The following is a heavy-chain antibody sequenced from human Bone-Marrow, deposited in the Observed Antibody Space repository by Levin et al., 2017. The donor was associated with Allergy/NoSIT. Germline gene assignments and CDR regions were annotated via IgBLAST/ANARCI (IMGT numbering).Heavy chain of an antibody. Sequence: ASVKVSCEASGYIFTNYPITWVRQAPGQGLEWMGRISTYSGDTKYAQILQDRVTMTRDTSTNTAYMELRSLRSDDSAVYYCAREGRGSDIWRNPAPLHYYYKDVWGEGTTVTVSS. D-gene: IGHD3-3*01. J-gene: IGHJ6*03. CDR3: AREGRGSDIWRNPAPLHYYYKDV. CDR2: ISTYSGDT. V-gene: IGHV1-18*04. CDR1: GYIFTNYP.